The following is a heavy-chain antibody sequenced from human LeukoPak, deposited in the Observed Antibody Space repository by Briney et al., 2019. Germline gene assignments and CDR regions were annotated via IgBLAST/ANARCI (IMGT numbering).Heavy chain of an antibody. CDR2: IYYSGST. CDR3: ARLLIVDTAMVGSHYFDY. D-gene: IGHD5-18*01. V-gene: IGHV4-59*08. CDR1: GGSISSYC. J-gene: IGHJ4*02. Sequence: SETLSLTCTVSGGSISSYCWSWIRRPPGKGLEWIGYIYYSGSTNYNPSLKSRVTISVDTSKNQFSLKLSSVTAADTAVYYCARLLIVDTAMVGSHYFDYWGQGTLVTVSS.